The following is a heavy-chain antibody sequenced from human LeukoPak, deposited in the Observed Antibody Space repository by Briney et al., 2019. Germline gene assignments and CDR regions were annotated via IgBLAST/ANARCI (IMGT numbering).Heavy chain of an antibody. D-gene: IGHD2-2*02. CDR2: ISAYNGNT. J-gene: IGHJ6*02. V-gene: IGHV1-18*01. CDR1: GYTFTSYG. CDR3: ARDDEPFCSSTSFYTGSDYYYGMDV. Sequence: GASVKVSCKASGYTFTSYGISWVRQAPGQGLEWMGWISAYNGNTNYAQKLQGRVTMTTDTSTSTAYMELRSLRSDDTAVYYCARDDEPFCSSTSFYTGSDYYYGMDVWGQGTTVTVSS.